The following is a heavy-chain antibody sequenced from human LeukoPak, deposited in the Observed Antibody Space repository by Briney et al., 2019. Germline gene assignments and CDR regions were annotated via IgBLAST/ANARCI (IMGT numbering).Heavy chain of an antibody. CDR3: ARSITMVRGPSDAFDI. Sequence: ASVKVSCKASGYTFTSYGISWVRQAPGQGLEWMGWISVYNGNTNYAQTLQGRVTMTTDTSTSTAYMELRSLRSDDTAVYYCARSITMVRGPSDAFDIWGQGTMVTVSS. V-gene: IGHV1-18*01. CDR1: GYTFTSYG. CDR2: ISVYNGNT. J-gene: IGHJ3*02. D-gene: IGHD3-10*01.